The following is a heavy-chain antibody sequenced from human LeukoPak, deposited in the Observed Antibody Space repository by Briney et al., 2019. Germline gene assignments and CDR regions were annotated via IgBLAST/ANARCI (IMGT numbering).Heavy chain of an antibody. D-gene: IGHD3-16*01. V-gene: IGHV4-31*03. J-gene: IGHJ5*02. CDR3: AKVLRGTGNWFAP. CDR2: IYYSGST. CDR1: GGSISSGGYY. Sequence: SQTLSLTCTVSGGSISSGGYYWSWIRQYPGKGLEWIGSIYYSGSTSYNPSLKSRLTISVDTSNNQFSLNLSSVTAADTAVYYCAKVLRGTGNWFAPWGQGTLVTVSS.